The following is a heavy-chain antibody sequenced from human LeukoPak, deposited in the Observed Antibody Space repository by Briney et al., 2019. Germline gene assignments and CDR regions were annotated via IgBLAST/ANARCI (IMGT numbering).Heavy chain of an antibody. Sequence: PGGSLRLSCAASGFIFSNSWMGWVRQTPEKGLEWVANIKQDESQKYYVDSVEGRFTISRDNTKNSLFLQMHSLRAEDTAVYYCIQLGGTATTSHAFDVWGQGTMVTVSS. D-gene: IGHD1-1*01. V-gene: IGHV3-7*01. CDR2: IKQDESQK. CDR3: IQLGGTATTSHAFDV. J-gene: IGHJ3*01. CDR1: GFIFSNSW.